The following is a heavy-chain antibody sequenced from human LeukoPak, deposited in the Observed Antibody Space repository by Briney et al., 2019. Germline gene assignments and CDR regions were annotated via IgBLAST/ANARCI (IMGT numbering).Heavy chain of an antibody. D-gene: IGHD3-10*01. Sequence: GGSLRLSCAASGLTVSSNYMSWVRQAPGKGLEWVSVINSGGSTYYADSVKGRFTISRDNAKNSLYLDMNSLRAEDTAVYYCARGSSGIAVRGLAWAWFDPWGQGTLVTVSS. CDR3: ARGSSGIAVRGLAWAWFDP. V-gene: IGHV3-53*01. J-gene: IGHJ5*02. CDR1: GLTVSSNY. CDR2: INSGGST.